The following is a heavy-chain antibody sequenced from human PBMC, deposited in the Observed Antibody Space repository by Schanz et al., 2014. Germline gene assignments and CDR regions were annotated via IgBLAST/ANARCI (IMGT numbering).Heavy chain of an antibody. CDR3: ARDPNTSAWLPYFDT. CDR2: ISYDGSNK. J-gene: IGHJ4*02. D-gene: IGHD6-19*01. Sequence: QVQLVESGGGVVQPGRSLRLSCAASGFTFSNYAMHWVRQAPGKGLEWVAFISYDGSNKYYADSVKGRFTISRDNSKNTLYLQMNSLRAEDTAVYYCARDPNTSAWLPYFDTWGQGTLVTVSS. V-gene: IGHV3-30-3*01. CDR1: GFTFSNYA.